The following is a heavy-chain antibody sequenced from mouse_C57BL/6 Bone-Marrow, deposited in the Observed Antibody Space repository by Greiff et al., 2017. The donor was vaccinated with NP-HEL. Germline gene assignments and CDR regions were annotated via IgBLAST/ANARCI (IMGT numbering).Heavy chain of an antibody. V-gene: IGHV5-9-1*02. J-gene: IGHJ4*01. CDR2: ISSGGDYI. CDR1: GFTFSSYA. D-gene: IGHD2-3*01. CDR3: TRDRIYDGYYYAMDY. Sequence: EVHLVESGEGLVKPGGSLKLSCAASGFTFSSYAMSWVRQTPEKRLEWVAYISSGGDYIYYADTVKGRFTISRDNARNTLYLQMSSLKSEDTAMYYCTRDRIYDGYYYAMDYWGQGTSVTVSS.